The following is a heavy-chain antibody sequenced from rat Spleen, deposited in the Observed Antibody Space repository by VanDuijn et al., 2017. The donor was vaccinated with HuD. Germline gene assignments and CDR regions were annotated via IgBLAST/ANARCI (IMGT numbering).Heavy chain of an antibody. CDR2: ITNASGRT. CDR1: GFTFSNYD. J-gene: IGHJ1*01. CDR3: ARVEALGLDYWYFDF. V-gene: IGHV5S23*01. Sequence: EVQLVESGGDLVQPGRSLKLSCSASGFTFSNYDMAWVRQAPTKGLEWVASITNASGRTYYPDSVKGRFTISRATAQNTLYLQMDSLRSEDTASYFCARVEALGLDYWYFDFWGPGTMVTVSS. D-gene: IGHD1-11*01.